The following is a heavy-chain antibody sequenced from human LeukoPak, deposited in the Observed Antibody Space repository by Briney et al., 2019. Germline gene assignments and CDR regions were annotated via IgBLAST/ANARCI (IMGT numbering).Heavy chain of an antibody. CDR1: GVTFSRYI. Sequence: GGALRLSCAASGVTFSRYIRNWVREAPGKGLGWVGSISSASTFIYSACSVKGGFTISTDTAKNSLFLQSHSLSARDTAINSWSRDYFDSSDYPKTYYYYSMDVWGKGTTVTVSS. CDR2: ISSASTFI. V-gene: IGHV3-21*01. D-gene: IGHD3-22*01. CDR3: SRDYFDSSDYPKTYYYYSMDV. J-gene: IGHJ6*03.